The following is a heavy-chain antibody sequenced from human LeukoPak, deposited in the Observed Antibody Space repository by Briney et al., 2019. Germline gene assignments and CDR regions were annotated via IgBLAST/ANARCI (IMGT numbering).Heavy chain of an antibody. V-gene: IGHV3-53*01. D-gene: IGHD2-2*01. CDR2: LYIGDNP. Sequence: GGSLRLSCAASGFTVSRNYMAWVRQAPGKGLEWVSILYIGDNPYYADSVKGRFTISRDDSKNTVYLQMNSLRVEDSAMYYCTRDDFDCSTTTCFGGRRAFDLWGQGTMVAVSS. CDR3: TRDDFDCSTTTCFGGRRAFDL. J-gene: IGHJ3*01. CDR1: GFTVSRNY.